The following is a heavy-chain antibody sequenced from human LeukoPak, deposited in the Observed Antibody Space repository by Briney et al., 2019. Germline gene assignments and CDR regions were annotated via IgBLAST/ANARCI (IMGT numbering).Heavy chain of an antibody. CDR2: IKDDERQK. Sequence: PGGSLRLSCTASGFVFSSYLTSWVREAPGKGLERGAHIKDDERQKYNGDSLKGRFTITRDNAKKSLYLQMNSLRAVDTPVYYCARDRGGKDFWGQETQVVVSS. CDR3: ARDRGGKDF. J-gene: IGHJ4*02. D-gene: IGHD1-1*01. CDR1: GFVFSSYL. V-gene: IGHV3-7*03.